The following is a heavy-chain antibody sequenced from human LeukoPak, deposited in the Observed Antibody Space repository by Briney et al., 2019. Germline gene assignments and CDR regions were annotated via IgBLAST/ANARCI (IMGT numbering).Heavy chain of an antibody. V-gene: IGHV1-2*02. CDR1: GYTFTGYY. CDR2: INPNSGGT. CDR3: ARNRYPIVVVPAAPNWFDP. Sequence: VASVKVSCKASGYTFTGYYMHWVRQAPGQGLEWMGWINPNSGGTNYAQKFQGRVTMTRDTSISTAYMELSRLRSDDTAVYYCARNRYPIVVVPAAPNWFDPWGQGTLVTVSS. D-gene: IGHD2-2*01. J-gene: IGHJ5*02.